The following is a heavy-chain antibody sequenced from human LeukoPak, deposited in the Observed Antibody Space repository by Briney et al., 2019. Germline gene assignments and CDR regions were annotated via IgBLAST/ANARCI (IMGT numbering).Heavy chain of an antibody. J-gene: IGHJ4*02. Sequence: ASVKVSCKASGYTFTSYAMHWVRQAPGQRLEWMGWINAGNGNTKYSQKFQGRVTITRDTSASTAYMELSSLRSEGTAVYYCARVRYCSSGSCPLPDYWGQGTLVTVSS. CDR2: INAGNGNT. D-gene: IGHD2-15*01. V-gene: IGHV1-3*01. CDR3: ARVRYCSSGSCPLPDY. CDR1: GYTFTSYA.